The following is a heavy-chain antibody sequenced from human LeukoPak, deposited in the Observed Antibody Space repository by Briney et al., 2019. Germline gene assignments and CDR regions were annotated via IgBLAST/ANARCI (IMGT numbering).Heavy chain of an antibody. CDR1: GFTFSSYG. CDR2: IRYDGSNK. CDR3: AKVPRRKVDAFDI. J-gene: IGHJ3*02. V-gene: IGHV3-30*02. Sequence: GGSLRLSCAASGFTFSSYGMHWVRRAPGKGLECVAFIRYDGSNKYYADSVKGRFTISRDNSKNTLYLQMNSLRAEDTAVYYCAKVPRRKVDAFDIWGQGTMVTVSS.